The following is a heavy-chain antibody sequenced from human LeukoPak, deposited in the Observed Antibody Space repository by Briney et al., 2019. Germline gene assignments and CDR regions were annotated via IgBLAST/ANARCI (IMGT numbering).Heavy chain of an antibody. CDR3: AKETPMVRGVNWFDP. V-gene: IGHV3-30*18. D-gene: IGHD3-10*01. CDR1: GFTFSSYG. J-gene: IGHJ5*02. Sequence: GGSLRLPCAASGFTFSSYGMHWVRQAPGKGLEWVAVISYDGSNKYYADSVKGRFTISRDNSKNTLYLQMNSLRAEDTAVYYCAKETPMVRGVNWFDPWGQGTLVTVSS. CDR2: ISYDGSNK.